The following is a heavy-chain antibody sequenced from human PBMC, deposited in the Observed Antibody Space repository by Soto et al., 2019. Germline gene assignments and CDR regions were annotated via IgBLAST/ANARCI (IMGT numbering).Heavy chain of an antibody. D-gene: IGHD3-10*01. J-gene: IGHJ3*02. Sequence: SETLSLTCAVYGGSFSGYYWSWIRQPPGKGLEWIGEINHSGSTNYNPSLKSRVTISVDTSKNQFSLKLSSVTAADTAVYYCARDSDYYGSGSYNDAFDIWGQGTMVTVSS. CDR1: GGSFSGYY. V-gene: IGHV4-34*01. CDR3: ARDSDYYGSGSYNDAFDI. CDR2: INHSGST.